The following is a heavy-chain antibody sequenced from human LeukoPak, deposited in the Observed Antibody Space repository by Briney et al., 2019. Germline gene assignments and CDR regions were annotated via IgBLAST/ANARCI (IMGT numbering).Heavy chain of an antibody. Sequence: PGGSLRLSCAASRFTFSSYWMSWVRQAPGKGLEWVANIKQDGSEKYYVDSVKGRFTISRDNAKNSLYLQMNSLRAEDTAVYYCARARASDYWGQGTLVTVSS. J-gene: IGHJ4*02. CDR3: ARARASDY. D-gene: IGHD6-6*01. V-gene: IGHV3-7*01. CDR2: IKQDGSEK. CDR1: RFTFSSYW.